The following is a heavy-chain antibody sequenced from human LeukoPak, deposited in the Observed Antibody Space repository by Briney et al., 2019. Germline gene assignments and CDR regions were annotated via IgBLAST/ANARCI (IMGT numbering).Heavy chain of an antibody. V-gene: IGHV5-51*01. D-gene: IGHD6-19*01. CDR3: ARSWVAGYGTVLDY. CDR1: GYSFTNYW. J-gene: IGHJ4*02. CDR2: IYPGDSDT. Sequence: GESLKISCKGSGYSFTNYWIGWVRQMPGKGLEWMGIIYPGDSDTRYSPSTQGQLTISADKSISTAYLQWSSLQASDTAIYYCARSWVAGYGTVLDYWGQGTLVTVSS.